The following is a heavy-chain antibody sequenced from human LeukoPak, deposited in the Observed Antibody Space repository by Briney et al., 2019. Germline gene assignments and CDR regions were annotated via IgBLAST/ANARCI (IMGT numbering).Heavy chain of an antibody. D-gene: IGHD2-15*01. CDR1: GYTFTGYY. CDR2: INPNSGGT. CDR3: ASEAYCSGGSCSAYFDY. J-gene: IGHJ4*02. V-gene: IGHV1-2*02. Sequence: ASVKVSCKASGYTFTGYYMHWVRQAPGQGLEWMGWINPNSGGTNYAQKFQGRVTMTRDTSISTAYMELSRLRSDDTAVYYCASEAYCSGGSCSAYFDYWGPGTLVTVPS.